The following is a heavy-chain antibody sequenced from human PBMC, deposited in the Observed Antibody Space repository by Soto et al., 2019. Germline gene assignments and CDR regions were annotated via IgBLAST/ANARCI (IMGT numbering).Heavy chain of an antibody. CDR1: GGSSSSSSYY. V-gene: IGHV4-39*07. Sequence: SETLSLTCTVSGGSSSSSSYYWGWIRQPPGKGLEWIGNIYYSGSTYYNPSLKSRVTISVDTSKHQFSLKLSSVTAADTAVYYCARDSGYSYGLFFDYWGQGTLVTVSS. CDR3: ARDSGYSYGLFFDY. CDR2: IYYSGST. J-gene: IGHJ4*02. D-gene: IGHD5-18*01.